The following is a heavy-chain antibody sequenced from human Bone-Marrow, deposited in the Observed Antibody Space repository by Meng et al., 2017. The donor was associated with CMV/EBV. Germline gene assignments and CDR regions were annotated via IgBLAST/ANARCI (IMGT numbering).Heavy chain of an antibody. Sequence: SETLSLTCPFSGGSISSYYWTWIRQLPGKGLEWIGNIYYSGSTNYNSSLKSRVTISVDTSKNQFSLQLSSVTAADTAVYYCARELSWFGEFGLDVWGQGTTVTVSS. CDR2: IYYSGST. D-gene: IGHD3-10*01. V-gene: IGHV4-59*01. CDR1: GGSISSYY. CDR3: ARELSWFGEFGLDV. J-gene: IGHJ6*02.